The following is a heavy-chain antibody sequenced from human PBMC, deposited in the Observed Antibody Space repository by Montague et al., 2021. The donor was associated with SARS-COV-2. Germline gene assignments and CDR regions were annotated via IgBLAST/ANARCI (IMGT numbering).Heavy chain of an antibody. D-gene: IGHD2-15*01. CDR2: ISYDGSNK. CDR3: ARARGGSYYYGMDV. V-gene: IGHV3-30-3*01. CDR1: GFTFSSYA. Sequence: SLRLSCAASGFTFSSYAMHWVHQAPGKGLEWVAVISYDGSNKYYADSVKGRFTISRDNSKNTLYLQMNSLRAEDTAVYYCARARGGSYYYGMDVWGQGTTVTVSS. J-gene: IGHJ6*02.